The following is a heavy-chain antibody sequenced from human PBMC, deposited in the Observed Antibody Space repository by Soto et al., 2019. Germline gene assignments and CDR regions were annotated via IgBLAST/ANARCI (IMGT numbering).Heavy chain of an antibody. CDR3: ARVVGIPETSRYYYYYGMDV. CDR1: GGTFSSYA. D-gene: IGHD3-22*01. V-gene: IGHV1-69*13. J-gene: IGHJ6*02. Sequence: GASVKVSCKASGGTFSSYAISWLRQSPGQGLEWMGGIIPIFGTANYAQKFQGRVTITADESTSTAYMELSSLRSEDTAVYYCARVVGIPETSRYYYYYGMDVWGQGTTVTVSS. CDR2: IIPIFGTA.